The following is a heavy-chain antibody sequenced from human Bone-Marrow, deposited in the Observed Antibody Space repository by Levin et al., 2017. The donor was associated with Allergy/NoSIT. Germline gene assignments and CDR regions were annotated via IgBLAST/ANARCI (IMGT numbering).Heavy chain of an antibody. CDR3: AKDRSGSRSKGDLDY. CDR1: GFTFKNYA. CDR2: NSGSGTGT. Sequence: PGGSLRLSCAASGFTFKNYAMTWVRQAPGKGLEWVSTNSGSGTGTYYADSVKGRFTISRDNSKNTLYLQMNSLRAEDTAVYYCAKDRSGSRSKGDLDYWGQGTLVTVSS. V-gene: IGHV3-23*01. J-gene: IGHJ4*02. D-gene: IGHD3-3*01.